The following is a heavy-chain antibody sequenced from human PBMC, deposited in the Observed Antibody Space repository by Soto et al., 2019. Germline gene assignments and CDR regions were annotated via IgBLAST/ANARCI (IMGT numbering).Heavy chain of an antibody. J-gene: IGHJ5*02. CDR2: ISGSGGST. D-gene: IGHD3-3*01. CDR1: GFTFSSYA. CDR3: AKGLRITIFGVVRNNWFDP. V-gene: IGHV3-23*01. Sequence: WGSLRLSCAASGFTFSSYAMSWVRQAPGKGLEWVSAISGSGGSTYYADSVKGRFTISRDNSKNTLYLQMNSLRAEDTAVYYCAKGLRITIFGVVRNNWFDPWGQGNLVTVS.